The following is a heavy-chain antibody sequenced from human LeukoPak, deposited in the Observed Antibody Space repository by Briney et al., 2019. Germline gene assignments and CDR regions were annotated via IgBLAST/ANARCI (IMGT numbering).Heavy chain of an antibody. CDR2: ISSGSSYI. J-gene: IGHJ6*02. V-gene: IGHV3-21*01. Sequence: GGSLRLSCAASGFTFGSYTLNWVRQAPGKGLEWLSSISSGSSYIYYADSVKGRFTISRDNANNSLYLQLHSLRAEDTAVYYCARDPFSAGREAYSFLGIYNMDVWGQGTTVTVSS. CDR1: GFTFGSYT. CDR3: ARDPFSAGREAYSFLGIYNMDV. D-gene: IGHD3-3*02.